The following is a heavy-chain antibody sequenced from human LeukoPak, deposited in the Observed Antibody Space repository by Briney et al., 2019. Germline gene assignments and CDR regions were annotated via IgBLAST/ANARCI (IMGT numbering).Heavy chain of an antibody. V-gene: IGHV5-51*01. D-gene: IGHD3-9*01. CDR1: GYGFTSYW. CDR2: IYPSDSDT. Sequence: GESLKISCKGSGYGFTSYWIAWVRQMHGKGLEWMGIIYPSDSDTRYSPSFQGQVTISVDKSISTAFLQWSSLRASDTAMYYCARLDNNWFDPWGQGTLVTVSS. CDR3: ARLDNNWFDP. J-gene: IGHJ5*02.